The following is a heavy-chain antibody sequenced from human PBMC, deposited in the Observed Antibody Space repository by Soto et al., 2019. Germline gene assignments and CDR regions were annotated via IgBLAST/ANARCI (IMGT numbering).Heavy chain of an antibody. V-gene: IGHV3-11*06. J-gene: IGHJ6*02. D-gene: IGHD1-1*01. CDR2: ISIRSTYT. CDR1: GFIFSDYY. Sequence: QVLLVESGGGLVKAGGSLRLSCAASGFIFSDYYMSWVRQTPGKGLGWVSYISIRSTYTNYADSVKGRFTTSRDNTKNSLYLQMDSLRVEDTAVYYCARDLAWKRGKVGRYYYGMDVWGQGTTVTVSS. CDR3: ARDLAWKRGKVGRYYYGMDV.